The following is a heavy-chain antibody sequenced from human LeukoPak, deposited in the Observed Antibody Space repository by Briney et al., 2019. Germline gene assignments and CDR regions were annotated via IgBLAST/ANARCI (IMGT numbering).Heavy chain of an antibody. J-gene: IGHJ4*02. CDR1: GFTFSSYW. CDR3: ARGSSSSGYYYYFDY. CDR2: IKQDGSEK. V-gene: IGHV3-7*01. Sequence: PGGSLRLSCAASGFTFSSYWMSWVRQAPGKGLEWVANIKQDGSEKYYVDSVKGRFTISRDNAKNSLYLQMNSLRAEDTAVYYCARGSSSSGYYYYFDYWGQGTLVTVSS. D-gene: IGHD3-22*01.